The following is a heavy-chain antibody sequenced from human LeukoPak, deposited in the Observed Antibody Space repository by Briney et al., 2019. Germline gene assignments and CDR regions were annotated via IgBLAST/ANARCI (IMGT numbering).Heavy chain of an antibody. V-gene: IGHV4-61*02. CDR1: GGSISSGSYY. J-gene: IGHJ4*02. D-gene: IGHD3-10*01. CDR3: AGSGSPTIFHVDH. Sequence: SETLSLTCTVSGGSISSGSYYWSWIRQPAGKGLEWIGRIYTSGSTNYNPSLKSRVTISVDTSKNQFSLKLSSVTAADTAVYYCAGSGSPTIFHVDHWGQGTLVTVSS. CDR2: IYTSGST.